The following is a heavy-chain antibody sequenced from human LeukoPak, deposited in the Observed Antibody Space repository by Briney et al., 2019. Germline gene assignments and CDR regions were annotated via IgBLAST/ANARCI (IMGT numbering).Heavy chain of an antibody. CDR2: INPNTGGT. D-gene: IGHD6-13*01. J-gene: IGHJ4*02. CDR3: TRPIDIAAADL. V-gene: IGHV1-2*02. CDR1: GYTFTGYY. Sequence: ASVKVSCKAFGYTFTGYYIHWVRQAPGQGLEWMGWINPNTGGTDYAHKFQGRVTMTRDTSISTAYMELSRLRSDDTAIYFCTRPIDIAAADLWGQGTLVSVSS.